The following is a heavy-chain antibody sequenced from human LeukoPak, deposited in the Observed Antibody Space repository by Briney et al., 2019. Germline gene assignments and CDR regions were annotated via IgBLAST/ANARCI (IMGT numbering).Heavy chain of an antibody. D-gene: IGHD6-13*01. J-gene: IGHJ4*02. V-gene: IGHV4-30-4*01. CDR2: IYYSGST. CDR1: GGSISSGDYY. Sequence: SETLSLTCTVSGGSISSGDYYWSWIRQPPGKGLEWIGYIYYSGSTYYNSSLKSRVTISVDTSKNQYSLKLSSVTAADTAVYYCASSIAAAGTSFDYWGQGTLVTVSS. CDR3: ASSIAAAGTSFDY.